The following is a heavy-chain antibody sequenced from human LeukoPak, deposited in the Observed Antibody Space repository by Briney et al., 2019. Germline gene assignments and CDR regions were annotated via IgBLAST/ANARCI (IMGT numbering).Heavy chain of an antibody. CDR2: ISSSSSYI. V-gene: IGHV3-21*01. CDR1: GFTFSSYS. Sequence: GGSLRLSCAASGFTFSSYSMNWVRQAPGKGLEWVSSISSSSSYICYADSVKGRFTISRDNAKNSLYLQMNSLRAEDTAVYYCARESVGASDYWGQGTLVTVSS. D-gene: IGHD1-26*01. CDR3: ARESVGASDY. J-gene: IGHJ4*02.